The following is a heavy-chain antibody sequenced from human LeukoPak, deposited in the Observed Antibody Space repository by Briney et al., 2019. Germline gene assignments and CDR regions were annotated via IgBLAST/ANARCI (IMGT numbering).Heavy chain of an antibody. CDR1: GLTVSSSY. CDR2: ITSDGSKK. D-gene: IGHD3-10*01. CDR3: ARTSLRYFGSGSYSLDVFDI. Sequence: GGSLRLSCAASGLTVSSSYMSWVRQAPGKGLEWVAAITSDGSKKYYADSVKGRFTISRDNSKNTLYLQMNSLRADDTAVYFCARTSLRYFGSGSYSLDVFDIWGQGTMVTVSS. V-gene: IGHV3-30-3*01. J-gene: IGHJ3*02.